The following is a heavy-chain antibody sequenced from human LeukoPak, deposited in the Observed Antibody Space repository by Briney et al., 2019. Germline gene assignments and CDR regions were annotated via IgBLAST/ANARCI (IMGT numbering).Heavy chain of an antibody. CDR1: GGSISSYY. V-gene: IGHV4-59*01. CDR2: IYYSGST. Sequence: SETLSLTCTVSGGSISSYYWSWIRQPPGKGLEWIGYIYYSGSTNYNPSLKSRVTISVDTSKNQFPLKLSSVTAADTAVYYCASLYYYDSSGYFTRDAFDIWGQGTMVTVSS. D-gene: IGHD3-22*01. J-gene: IGHJ3*02. CDR3: ASLYYYDSSGYFTRDAFDI.